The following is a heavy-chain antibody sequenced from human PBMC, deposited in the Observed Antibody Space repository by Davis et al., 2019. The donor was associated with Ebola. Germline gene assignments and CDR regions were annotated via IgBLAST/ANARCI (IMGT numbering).Heavy chain of an antibody. J-gene: IGHJ6*02. V-gene: IGHV3-30-3*01. Sequence: PGGSLRLSCVAFGFTFTNYAIHWVRQAPGKGLEWVLVISYGDGNYRYYADSVKGRFTISRDNSKTMVNLQMNSLRPDDTAVYHCARAKTTSGVYLGGIYSMDVWGQGTTVTVSS. CDR3: ARAKTTSGVYLGGIYSMDV. D-gene: IGHD3-3*01. CDR2: ISYGDGNYR. CDR1: GFTFTNYA.